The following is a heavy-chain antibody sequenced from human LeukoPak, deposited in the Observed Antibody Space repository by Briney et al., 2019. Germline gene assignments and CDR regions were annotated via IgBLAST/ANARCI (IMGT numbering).Heavy chain of an antibody. Sequence: GGSLRLSCAASGFTFTSYEIKWVRQAPGKGLEWVSYISSSVSIIYYADSVKGRFTISRENATNSLYLQMNSLRAEDTAVYYCTRDRYYYDSSGHPYSFDYWGQGALVTVSS. V-gene: IGHV3-48*03. CDR2: ISSSVSII. D-gene: IGHD3-22*01. CDR1: GFTFTSYE. CDR3: TRDRYYYDSSGHPYSFDY. J-gene: IGHJ4*02.